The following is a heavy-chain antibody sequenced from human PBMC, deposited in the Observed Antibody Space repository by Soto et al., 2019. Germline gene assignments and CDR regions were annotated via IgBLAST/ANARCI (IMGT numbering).Heavy chain of an antibody. J-gene: IGHJ6*02. CDR1: GFTFSDYY. V-gene: IGHV3-11*05. Sequence: QVQLVESGGGLVKPGGSLRLSCAASGFTFSDYYMSWIRQAPGKGLEWVSYISSSSSYTNYADSVKGRFTISRDNAKNSLYLQMTSLRAEDTAVYYCARDVPGCSGYDYVYYYYGMDVWGQGTTVTVSS. CDR3: ARDVPGCSGYDYVYYYYGMDV. CDR2: ISSSSSYT. D-gene: IGHD5-12*01.